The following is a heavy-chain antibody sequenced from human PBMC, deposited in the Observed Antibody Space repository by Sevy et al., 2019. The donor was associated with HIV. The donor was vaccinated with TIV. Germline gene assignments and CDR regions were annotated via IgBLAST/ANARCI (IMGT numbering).Heavy chain of an antibody. CDR2: ISSSSNTI. CDR1: GFTFSTYN. CDR3: TRGKGSSDY. V-gene: IGHV3-48*01. D-gene: IGHD6-6*01. Sequence: GGSLRLSCAASGFTFSTYNMNWVRQAPGKGLEWISYISSSSNTIDYADSVKGRFTISRDKVKNSVYLQMNILRGEDTAVYYWTRGKGSSDYWGQGTLVTVSS. J-gene: IGHJ4*02.